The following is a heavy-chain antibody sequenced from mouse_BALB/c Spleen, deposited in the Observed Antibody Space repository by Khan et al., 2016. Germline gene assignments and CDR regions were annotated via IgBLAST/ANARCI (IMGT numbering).Heavy chain of an antibody. CDR2: ITSYNGAT. J-gene: IGHJ3*01. Sequence: LVKTGASVKISCKASGYSFTGYYMHWVKQSHGKSLEWLGYITSYNGATSYNQKFKGKATFTVDTSSSTAYMQFNSLTSDDSAVYYCASPYGSSYVGFAYWGQGTLVTVSA. D-gene: IGHD1-1*01. CDR1: GYSFTGYY. V-gene: IGHV1S34*01. CDR3: ASPYGSSYVGFAY.